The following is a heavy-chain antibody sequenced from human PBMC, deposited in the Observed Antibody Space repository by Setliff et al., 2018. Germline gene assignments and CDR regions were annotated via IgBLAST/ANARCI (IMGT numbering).Heavy chain of an antibody. Sequence: LSLTCTVSGGSISSSSYYWGWIRQPPGKGLEWIGSIYYSGSTYYNPSLKSRVTISVDTSKNQFSLKVSSVTAADTAVYYCARENRYSSGWYSYYYGMDVWGQGTTVTVSS. CDR2: IYYSGST. D-gene: IGHD6-19*01. CDR3: ARENRYSSGWYSYYYGMDV. J-gene: IGHJ6*02. CDR1: GGSISSSSYY. V-gene: IGHV4-39*07.